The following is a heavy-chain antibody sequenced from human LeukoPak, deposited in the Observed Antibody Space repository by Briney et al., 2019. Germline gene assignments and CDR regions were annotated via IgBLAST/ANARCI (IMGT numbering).Heavy chain of an antibody. D-gene: IGHD1-26*01. V-gene: IGHV3-30-3*01. J-gene: IGHJ4*02. CDR2: ISYDGSNK. CDR1: GFTFSSYA. CDR3: AREWWELPNYFDY. Sequence: GRSLRLSCAASGFTFSSYAMHWVRQAPGKGLEWVAVISYDGSNKYYADSVKGRFTISRDNSKNTLYLQMNSLRAEDTAVYYCAREWWELPNYFDYWAREPWSPSPQ.